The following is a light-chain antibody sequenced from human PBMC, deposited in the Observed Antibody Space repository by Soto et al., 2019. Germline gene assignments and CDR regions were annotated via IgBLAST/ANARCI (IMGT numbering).Light chain of an antibody. CDR2: KDS. V-gene: IGLV3-27*01. Sequence: SYELTQPSSVSVSPGQTARITCSGDVLAKKYARWFQQEPGQAPVLVIYKDSERPSGTPERFFGSSSGTTVTLTISGAQVEDEADYYCYSAADNNLVFGGGTKLTVL. CDR1: VLAKKY. J-gene: IGLJ2*01. CDR3: YSAADNNLV.